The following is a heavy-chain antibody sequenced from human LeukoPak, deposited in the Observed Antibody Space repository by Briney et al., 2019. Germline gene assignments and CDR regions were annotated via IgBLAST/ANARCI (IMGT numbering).Heavy chain of an antibody. D-gene: IGHD5/OR15-5a*01. CDR2: IYYTGST. Sequence: SETLSLTCTVSGGSISSSSYYWGWIRQPPGKGLEWIGSIYYTGSTYNNPSRKTRVTISVDTSKNQFSLRLGSVTAADTAVFYCARRHINLRAFAIWGQGTMVTVSS. CDR1: GGSISSSSYY. J-gene: IGHJ3*02. CDR3: ARRHINLRAFAI. V-gene: IGHV4-39*01.